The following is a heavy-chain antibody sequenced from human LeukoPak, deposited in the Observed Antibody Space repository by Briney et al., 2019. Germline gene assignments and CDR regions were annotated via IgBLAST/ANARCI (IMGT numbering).Heavy chain of an antibody. D-gene: IGHD3-10*01. CDR2: INPNSGGT. J-gene: IGHJ4*02. CDR3: ARVYGDHYGSGVIDY. V-gene: IGHV1-2*02. CDR1: GYTFTAYY. Sequence: ASVKVSCKASGYTFTAYYIHWVRQAPGQGLEWMGWINPNSGGTNYALKFQGRVTMTRDTSISTAYMEVSRLRSDDTAVYYCARVYGDHYGSGVIDYWGQGTLVTVSS.